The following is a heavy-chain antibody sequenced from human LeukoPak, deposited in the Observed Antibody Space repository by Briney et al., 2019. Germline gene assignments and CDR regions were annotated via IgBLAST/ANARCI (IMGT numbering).Heavy chain of an antibody. J-gene: IGHJ5*02. Sequence: PSETLSLTCAVYGGSFSGYYWSWIRQPPGKGLEWIGEINHSRSTNYNPSLKSRVTISVDTSKNQFSLKLSSVTAADTAVYYCARGRGSSGSRRGFDPWGQGTLVTVSS. CDR1: GGSFSGYY. CDR3: ARGRGSSGSRRGFDP. CDR2: INHSRST. D-gene: IGHD6-19*01. V-gene: IGHV4-34*01.